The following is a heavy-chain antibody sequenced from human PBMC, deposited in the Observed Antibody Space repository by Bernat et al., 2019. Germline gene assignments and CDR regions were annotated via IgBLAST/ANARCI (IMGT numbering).Heavy chain of an antibody. J-gene: IGHJ2*01. CDR2: IYHSGST. CDR1: GGSIGSSDW. Sequence: QVQLEESGPGLVKPSGTLSLTCAVSGGSIGSSDWSSWVRQPPGKGLQWIGEIYHSGSTNYMPSLQSRVTISIDKSKNQLSLKVTAVTATDTAVYYWARNYCSGGSCHWFFDLWGRGTLVTVSS. CDR3: ARNYCSGGSCHWFFDL. V-gene: IGHV4-4*02. D-gene: IGHD2-15*01.